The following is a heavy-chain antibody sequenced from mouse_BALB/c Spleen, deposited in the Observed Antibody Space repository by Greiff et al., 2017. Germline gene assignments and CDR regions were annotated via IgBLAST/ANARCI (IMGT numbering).Heavy chain of an antibody. CDR3: ARSYYGSSYYYAMDY. V-gene: IGHV3-2*02. Sequence: VQLQQSGPGLVKPSQSLSLTCTVTGYSITSDYAWNWIRQFPGNKLEWMGYISYSGSTSYNPSLKSRISITRDTSKNQFFLQLNSVTTEDTATYYYARSYYGSSYYYAMDYWGQGTSVTVSS. CDR1: GYSITSDYA. J-gene: IGHJ4*01. CDR2: ISYSGST. D-gene: IGHD1-1*01.